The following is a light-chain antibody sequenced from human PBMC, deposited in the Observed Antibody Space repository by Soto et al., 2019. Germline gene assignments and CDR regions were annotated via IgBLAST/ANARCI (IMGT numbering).Light chain of an antibody. CDR2: GAS. CDR1: QSVGSTS. V-gene: IGKV3-20*01. CDR3: QQYNTYST. J-gene: IGKJ5*01. Sequence: EIVLTQSPGTLSLSPAKRTTLSCRSSQSVGSTSLSCHQQTPRQAPGLLLYGASNRATGIPDRFSGSASGTDFTLTISRLEPEDFATYYCQQYNTYSTFGQGTRLEI.